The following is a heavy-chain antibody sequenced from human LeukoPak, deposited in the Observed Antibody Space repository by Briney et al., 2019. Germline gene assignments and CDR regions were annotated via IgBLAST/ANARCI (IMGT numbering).Heavy chain of an antibody. CDR3: AELGITMIGGV. D-gene: IGHD3-10*02. CDR1: GFTFSSYA. Sequence: GGSLRLSCAASGFTFSSYAMSWVRQAPGKGLEWVSYISSSGSTIYYADSEEGRFTISRDNAKNSLYLQMNSLRAEDTAVYYCAELGITMIGGVWGKGTTVTISS. V-gene: IGHV3-48*03. J-gene: IGHJ6*04. CDR2: ISSSGSTI.